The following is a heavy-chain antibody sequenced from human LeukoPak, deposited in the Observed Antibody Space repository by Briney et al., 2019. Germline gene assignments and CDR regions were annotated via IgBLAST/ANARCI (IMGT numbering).Heavy chain of an antibody. Sequence: GGSLRLSCAASGFTFSSYAMSWVRQAPGKGLEWVSAISGSGGSTYYADSVKGRFTISRDNSKNTLYLQMNSLRSEDTAVYYCARMEAGDNPADYWGQGTLVTVSS. J-gene: IGHJ4*02. CDR2: ISGSGGST. CDR1: GFTFSSYA. D-gene: IGHD3-10*01. CDR3: ARMEAGDNPADY. V-gene: IGHV3-23*01.